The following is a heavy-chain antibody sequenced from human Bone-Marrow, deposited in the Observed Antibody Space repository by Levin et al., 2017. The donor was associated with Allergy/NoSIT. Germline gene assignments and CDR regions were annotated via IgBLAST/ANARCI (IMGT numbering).Heavy chain of an antibody. Sequence: KASETLSLTCTVSGDSVSSGSYYWTWIRQAPGKGLECIGFMLYTGYRSYNPSLQSRVTMSLDTSKNQFSLRLTSATAADTAMYYCARDAVGAAAGSLAYWGQGALVTVSS. CDR3: ARDAVGAAAGSLAY. CDR1: GDSVSSGSYY. V-gene: IGHV4-61*01. J-gene: IGHJ4*02. CDR2: MLYTGYR. D-gene: IGHD1-26*01.